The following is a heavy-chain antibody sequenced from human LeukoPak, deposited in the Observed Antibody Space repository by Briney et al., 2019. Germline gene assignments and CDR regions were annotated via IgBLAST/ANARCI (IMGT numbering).Heavy chain of an antibody. V-gene: IGHV3-23*01. J-gene: IGHJ4*02. D-gene: IGHD5-18*01. CDR1: GFIFSSYA. CDR3: AKDDSYGFS. Sequence: GGSLRLSCGATGFIFSSYAMNWVRQAPGKGLEWVSAISGSGGSTYYADSVKGRFTISRDNSKNTLYLQMNSLRAEDTAVYYCAKDDSYGFSWGQGTLVTVSS. CDR2: ISGSGGST.